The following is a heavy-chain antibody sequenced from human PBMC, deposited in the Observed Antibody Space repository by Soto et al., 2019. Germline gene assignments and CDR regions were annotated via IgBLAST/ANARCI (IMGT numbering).Heavy chain of an antibody. Sequence: EVQLVESGGGLVQRGGSLRLSCAASGFTFGIYSMNWVRQAPGKGLEWISYINGSSSTMYYADSVKGRFIISRDKANNSLYLQMNSLRDAETVVYYCARGDRFRCSGDRCFSDGLFLSWGQGTLVTVSS. CDR3: ARGDRFRCSGDRCFSDGLFLS. J-gene: IGHJ5*02. D-gene: IGHD2-15*01. CDR1: GFTFGIYS. V-gene: IGHV3-48*02. CDR2: INGSSSTM.